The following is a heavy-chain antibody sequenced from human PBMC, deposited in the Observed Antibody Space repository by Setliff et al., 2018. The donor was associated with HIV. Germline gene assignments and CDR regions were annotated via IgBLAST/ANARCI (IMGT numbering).Heavy chain of an antibody. CDR1: GFTFSSYA. Sequence: LRLSCAASGFTFSSYAVHWVRQAPGKGLEWVAVISYDGSNKYYADSVKGRFTISRDNSKNTLYLQMNSLRAEDTAVYYCARGARGYSYGWGQGTLVTVSS. CDR2: ISYDGSNK. CDR3: ARGARGYSYG. V-gene: IGHV3-30-3*01. D-gene: IGHD5-18*01. J-gene: IGHJ4*02.